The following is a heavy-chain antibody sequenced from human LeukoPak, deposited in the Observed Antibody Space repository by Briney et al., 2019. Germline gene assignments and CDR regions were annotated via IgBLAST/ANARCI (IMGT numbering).Heavy chain of an antibody. D-gene: IGHD3-9*01. Sequence: GGSLRLSCAASGFTFSRYAMHWVRQAPGKGLQWVAVIWFDGSNKYYADSVKGRFTISRDNSKNRVYLQMNSLRVEDTASYYCATAYCDILTGPADDAFDIWGQGTMVTVSS. J-gene: IGHJ3*02. CDR3: ATAYCDILTGPADDAFDI. V-gene: IGHV3-33*01. CDR2: IWFDGSNK. CDR1: GFTFSRYA.